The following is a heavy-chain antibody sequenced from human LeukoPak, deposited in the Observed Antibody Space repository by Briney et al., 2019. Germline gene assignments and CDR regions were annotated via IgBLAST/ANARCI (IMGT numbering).Heavy chain of an antibody. D-gene: IGHD6-13*01. Sequence: GGSLRLSCAASGFTFSSYAMHWVRQAPGKGLEWVAVISYDGSNKYYADSVKGRFTISRDNSKNTLYLQMNSLRAEDTAVYYCARPAAGGYYYYYCMDVWGKGTTVTVSS. CDR1: GFTFSSYA. CDR3: ARPAAGGYYYYYCMDV. CDR2: ISYDGSNK. J-gene: IGHJ6*03. V-gene: IGHV3-30*04.